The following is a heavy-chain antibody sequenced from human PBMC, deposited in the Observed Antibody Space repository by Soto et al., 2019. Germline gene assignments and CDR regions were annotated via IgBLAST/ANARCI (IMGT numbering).Heavy chain of an antibody. CDR2: ISAYNGNT. J-gene: IGHJ3*02. CDR1: GYTFTSYG. D-gene: IGHD3-22*01. V-gene: IGHV1-18*01. Sequence: ASLKVSCKASGYTFTSYGISWVRQAPVQGLEWMGWISAYNGNTNYAQKLQGRVTMTTDTSTSTAYMELRSLRSDDTAVYYCARDVTMIVVVGDAFDIWGQGTMVTVSS. CDR3: ARDVTMIVVVGDAFDI.